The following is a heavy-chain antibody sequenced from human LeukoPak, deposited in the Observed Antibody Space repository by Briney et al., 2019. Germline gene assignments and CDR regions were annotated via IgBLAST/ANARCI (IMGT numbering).Heavy chain of an antibody. Sequence: PGGSLRLSCVTSGFTFSSYAMTWVRQAPGKGPEWVATISGRGSSTYYADSVKGRFTLSRDDSRNTVYLQLNNLRVEDTAIYYCAKANWVSNADAVWWGQGTQVTVSS. CDR3: AKANWVSNADAVW. D-gene: IGHD1-1*01. V-gene: IGHV3-23*01. J-gene: IGHJ4*02. CDR1: GFTFSSYA. CDR2: ISGRGSST.